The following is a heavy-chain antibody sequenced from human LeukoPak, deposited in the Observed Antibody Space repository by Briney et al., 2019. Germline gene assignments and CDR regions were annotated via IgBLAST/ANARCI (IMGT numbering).Heavy chain of an antibody. Sequence: SLRLSCAASGFTFDDYAMHWVRQAPGKGLGWVSGISWSSGSMGYADSVKGRFTISRDNAKHSLYLQMNSLRAEDTALYYCAKGYRKGRWLPLDYWGQGTLVTVSS. D-gene: IGHD5-24*01. CDR1: GFTFDDYA. V-gene: IGHV3-9*01. CDR2: ISWSSGSM. J-gene: IGHJ4*02. CDR3: AKGYRKGRWLPLDY.